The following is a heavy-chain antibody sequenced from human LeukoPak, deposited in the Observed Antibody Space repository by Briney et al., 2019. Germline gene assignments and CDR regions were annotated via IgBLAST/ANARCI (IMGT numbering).Heavy chain of an antibody. V-gene: IGHV3-33*01. CDR2: IWYDGSNK. Sequence: PGGSLRLSCAASGFTFSSHGMHWVRQAPGKGLEWVALIWYDGSNKYYADFVKGRFTISRDNSKDTLYLQMSSLRAEDTAVYYCARDITLVRGVINFYGMDVWGQGTTVTVSS. D-gene: IGHD3-10*01. CDR3: ARDITLVRGVINFYGMDV. J-gene: IGHJ6*02. CDR1: GFTFSSHG.